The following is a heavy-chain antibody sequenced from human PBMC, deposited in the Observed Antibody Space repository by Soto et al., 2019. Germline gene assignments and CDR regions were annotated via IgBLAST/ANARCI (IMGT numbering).Heavy chain of an antibody. J-gene: IGHJ6*02. CDR3: ARSRGYYDILTGYDYYYGMDV. V-gene: IGHV1-2*02. Sequence: QVQLVQSGAEVKKPGASVKVSCKASGYTFTGYYMHWVRQAPGQGLEWMGWINPNSGGTNYAQKFQGRVTMTRDTSISTAYMELSRLRSDDTAVYYCARSRGYYDILTGYDYYYGMDVWGQGTTVTVSS. CDR1: GYTFTGYY. CDR2: INPNSGGT. D-gene: IGHD3-9*01.